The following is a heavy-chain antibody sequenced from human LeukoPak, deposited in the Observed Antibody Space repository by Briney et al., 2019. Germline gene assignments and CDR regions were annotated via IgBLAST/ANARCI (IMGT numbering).Heavy chain of an antibody. CDR2: IYTSGST. J-gene: IGHJ4*02. CDR1: GYSISSGYY. V-gene: IGHV4-4*07. D-gene: IGHD3-22*01. CDR3: ARAGDSSGYEYYFDY. Sequence: KPSETLSLTCSVSGYSISSGYYWSWIRQPAGKGLEWIGRIYTSGSTDYNPSLKSRVTMSVDMSTNQFSLKLSSVTAADTAVYYCARAGDSSGYEYYFDYWGQGTLVTVSS.